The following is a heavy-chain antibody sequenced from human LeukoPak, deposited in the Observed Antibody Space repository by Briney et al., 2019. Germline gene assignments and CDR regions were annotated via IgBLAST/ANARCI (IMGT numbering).Heavy chain of an antibody. V-gene: IGHV3-66*02. CDR3: ARDLDWY. D-gene: IGHD3/OR15-3a*01. Sequence: GGSLRLSCAASGFTANNNYMSWVRQAPGKGLEWVSVIYSGGSTYYADSVKGRFTISRDKSKNTLYLQMNSLRAEDTAVYYCARDLDWYWGQGTLVTVSS. CDR2: IYSGGST. CDR1: GFTANNNY. J-gene: IGHJ4*02.